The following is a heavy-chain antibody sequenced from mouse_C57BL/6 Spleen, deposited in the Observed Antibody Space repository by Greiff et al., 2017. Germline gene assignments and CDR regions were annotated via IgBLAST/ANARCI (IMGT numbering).Heavy chain of an antibody. CDR2: IDPSDSET. CDR1: GYTFTSYW. D-gene: IGHD2-4*01. CDR3: ARGAYDYVFDY. V-gene: IGHV1-52*01. J-gene: IGHJ2*01. Sequence: QVQLQQPGAELVRPGSSVKLSCKASGYTFTSYWMHWVKQRPIQGLEWIGNIDPSDSETHYNQKFKDKATLTVDKSSSTAYMQLSSLTSEDSAVYYCARGAYDYVFDYWGQGTTLTVSS.